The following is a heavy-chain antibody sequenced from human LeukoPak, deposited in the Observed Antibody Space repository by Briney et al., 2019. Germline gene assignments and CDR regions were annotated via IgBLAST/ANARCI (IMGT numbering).Heavy chain of an antibody. CDR2: ISSSGDVI. V-gene: IGHV3-48*03. CDR1: GFTLSSFE. J-gene: IGHJ6*02. CDR3: ARRRPYYGMDV. D-gene: IGHD6-6*01. Sequence: GGSLRLSCAASGFTLSSFEFYWVRQAPGKGLEGVSYISSSGDVIQYADSVMGRFTTSRDSARSTLYLQMNSLRAEDTAVYYCARRRPYYGMDVWGQGTPVTVSS.